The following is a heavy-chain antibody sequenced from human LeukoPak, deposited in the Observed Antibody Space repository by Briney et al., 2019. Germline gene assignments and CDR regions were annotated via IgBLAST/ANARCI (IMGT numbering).Heavy chain of an antibody. V-gene: IGHV3-11*01. CDR2: ISSPGTTV. CDR1: GFTFGDYF. CDR3: ARGEKYPSRFGMDV. D-gene: IGHD2-2*01. Sequence: GGSLRLSCAASGFTFGDYFMKWFRLRPGKGLEWISYISSPGTTVYYSDSVRGRFTLSRDNAKNSVFLQMNSLRVEDTALYYCARGEKYPSRFGMDVWGQGTTVTVSS. J-gene: IGHJ6*02.